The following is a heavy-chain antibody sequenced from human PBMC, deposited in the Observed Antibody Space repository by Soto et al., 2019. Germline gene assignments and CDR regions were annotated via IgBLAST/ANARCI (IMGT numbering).Heavy chain of an antibody. J-gene: IGHJ4*02. CDR2: MNPNTGNA. Sequence: QVQLVQSGAEVKKPGASVKVSCKASGYTFTSYDIHWVRQAPGQGLEWMGWMNPNTGNAASAQKFQGRVTMTRNTSISTAYMQLDSLRSEDTGVHFCARVGRGTSGYFDYWGEGTLVTVSS. CDR3: ARVGRGTSGYFDY. V-gene: IGHV1-8*01. D-gene: IGHD6-19*01. CDR1: GYTFTSYD.